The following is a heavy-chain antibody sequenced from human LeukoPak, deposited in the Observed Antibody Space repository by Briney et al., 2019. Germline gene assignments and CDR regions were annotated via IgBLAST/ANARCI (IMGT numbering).Heavy chain of an antibody. CDR3: ARGSSGSYLNYFDY. J-gene: IGHJ4*02. CDR2: IDPSGGST. CDR1: GYTFTNYY. Sequence: ASVKVSCKASGYTFTNYYIHCVRQAPGQGLEWMGIIDPSGGSTSYAQKFQGRVTMTRDMSTSTVYMELSSRRSEDTAVYHCARGSSGSYLNYFDYWGQGTLVTVSS. D-gene: IGHD1-26*01. V-gene: IGHV1-46*01.